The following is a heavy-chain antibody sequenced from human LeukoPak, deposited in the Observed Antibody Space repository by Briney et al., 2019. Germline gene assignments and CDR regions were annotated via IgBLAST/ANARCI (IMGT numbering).Heavy chain of an antibody. CDR3: ARSPHYYDSSGGFDY. J-gene: IGHJ4*02. V-gene: IGHV1-69*04. CDR2: IIPILGIA. CDR1: GGTFSSYA. D-gene: IGHD3-22*01. Sequence: ASVKVSCKASGGTFSSYAISWVRQAPGQRLEWMGRIIPILGIANYAQKFQGRVTITADKSTSTAYMELSSLRSEDTAVYYCARSPHYYDSSGGFDYWGQGTLVTVSS.